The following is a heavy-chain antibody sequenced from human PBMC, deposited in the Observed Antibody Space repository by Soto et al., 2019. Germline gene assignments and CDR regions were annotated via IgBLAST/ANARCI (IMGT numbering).Heavy chain of an antibody. J-gene: IGHJ4*02. D-gene: IGHD4-17*01. V-gene: IGHV3-15*07. CDR3: TSLYYGH. CDR1: DFTFANAW. Sequence: PGGSLRLSCAASDFTFANAWISWVRQAPGKGLEWVGRIKSKADGGTTDYAAPVKGRFTISRDESQNTLYLQMNSLKTEDTAVYYCTSLYYGHWGQGTLVTVSS. CDR2: IKSKADGGTT.